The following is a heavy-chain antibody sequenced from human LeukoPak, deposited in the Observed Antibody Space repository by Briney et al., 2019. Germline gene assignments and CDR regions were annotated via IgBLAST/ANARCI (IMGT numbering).Heavy chain of an antibody. Sequence: GGSLRLSCAASGFTFSSYAMNWVRQAPGKGLEWVSVISGSGGSTNYADSVKGRFTISRDNSKNTLYLQMNSLRAEDTAVYYCAKGGSAWEQLVDYWGQGTLVTVSS. V-gene: IGHV3-23*01. CDR3: AKGGSAWEQLVDY. J-gene: IGHJ4*02. CDR1: GFTFSSYA. D-gene: IGHD1-26*01. CDR2: ISGSGGST.